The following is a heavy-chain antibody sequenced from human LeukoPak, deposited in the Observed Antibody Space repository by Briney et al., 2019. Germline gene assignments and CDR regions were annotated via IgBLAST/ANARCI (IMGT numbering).Heavy chain of an antibody. CDR2: IYPGDSDT. V-gene: IGHV5-51*01. CDR3: ARTGYSSGWYGGFDY. CDR1: GYTFTTYW. Sequence: GESLKICCKASGYTFTTYWIGWVRKMPGKGLEWMGIIYPGDSDTRYSPSFQGQVTISADKSISTAYLQWSSLKASDIAMYYCARTGYSSGWYGGFDYWGQGTLVTVSS. J-gene: IGHJ4*02. D-gene: IGHD6-19*01.